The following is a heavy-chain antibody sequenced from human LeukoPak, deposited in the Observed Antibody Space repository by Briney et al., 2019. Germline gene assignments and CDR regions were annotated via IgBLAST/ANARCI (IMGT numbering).Heavy chain of an antibody. CDR1: GYTFTSYA. Sequence: ASVKVSCKASGYTFTSYAMNWVRQAPGQGLEWMGWINTNTGNPTYAQGFTGRFVFSLDTSVTTAYLQISSLKAEDTAVYFCARDYGLAAAPDFDYWGQGTLVTVSS. D-gene: IGHD6-13*01. J-gene: IGHJ4*02. CDR2: INTNTGNP. CDR3: ARDYGLAAAPDFDY. V-gene: IGHV7-4-1*02.